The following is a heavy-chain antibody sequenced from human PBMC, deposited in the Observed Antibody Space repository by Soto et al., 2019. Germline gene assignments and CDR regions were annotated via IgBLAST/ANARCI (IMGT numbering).Heavy chain of an antibody. CDR2: IIPIFGTA. Sequence: QVQLVQSGAEVQKPGSSVKVSCKASGGTFSSYAISWVRQAPGQGLEWMGGIIPIFGTANYAQKFQGRVTITADESTSTAYMELSSLRSEDTAVYYCASYPDTYYYDSSGYYYKYFQHWGQGTLVTVSS. CDR3: ASYPDTYYYDSSGYYYKYFQH. D-gene: IGHD3-22*01. V-gene: IGHV1-69*01. J-gene: IGHJ1*01. CDR1: GGTFSSYA.